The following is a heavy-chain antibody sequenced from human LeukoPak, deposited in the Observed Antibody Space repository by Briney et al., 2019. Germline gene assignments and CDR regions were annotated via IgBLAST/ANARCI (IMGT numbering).Heavy chain of an antibody. Sequence: GGSLRLSCAASGFTFGIYALSWLRQAPGQGLEWGSTFSCSGDATYYADYVKGRFNVSRDDSKNTVPLQMDSLRAEDTALYYCAKGNTGSAYSAVDHWGQGTLVTVSS. CDR2: FSCSGDAT. J-gene: IGHJ4*02. V-gene: IGHV3-23*01. D-gene: IGHD2-15*01. CDR3: AKGNTGSAYSAVDH. CDR1: GFTFGIYA.